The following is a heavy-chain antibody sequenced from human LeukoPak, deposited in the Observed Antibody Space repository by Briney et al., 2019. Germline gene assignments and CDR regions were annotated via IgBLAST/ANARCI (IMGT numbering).Heavy chain of an antibody. CDR3: AREYWNDY. CDR1: GGSINGYY. D-gene: IGHD1-1*01. V-gene: IGHV4-59*01. Sequence: SETLSLTCTVSGGSINGYYRSWIRQPPGKGLEWIGYIYYSGSTNYNPSLKSRVTISVDTSKNQFSLKLSSVTAADTAVYYCAREYWNDYWGQGSLVTVSS. CDR2: IYYSGST. J-gene: IGHJ4*02.